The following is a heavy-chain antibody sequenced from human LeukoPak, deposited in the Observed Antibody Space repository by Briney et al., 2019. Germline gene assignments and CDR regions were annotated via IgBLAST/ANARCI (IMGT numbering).Heavy chain of an antibody. D-gene: IGHD6-19*01. Sequence: SETLSLTCTVSGGSISSYSWSWIRQPPGKGPEWIGYIYYSGSTNYNPSLKSRVTISVDTSKNQFSLKLSSVTAADTAVYYCARAHGGWYGYNWFDPWGQGTLVTVSS. V-gene: IGHV4-59*01. J-gene: IGHJ5*02. CDR3: ARAHGGWYGYNWFDP. CDR2: IYYSGST. CDR1: GGSISSYS.